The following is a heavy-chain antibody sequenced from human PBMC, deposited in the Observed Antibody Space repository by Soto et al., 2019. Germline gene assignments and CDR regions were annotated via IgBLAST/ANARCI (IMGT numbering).Heavy chain of an antibody. CDR3: TSQTGTENGDY. V-gene: IGHV3-73*02. D-gene: IGHD3-10*01. CDR2: IRSKANSYAT. CDR1: GFIFSGSA. J-gene: IGHJ4*02. Sequence: EVQLVESGGGLVQPGGSLKLSCAASGFIFSGSAMHWVRQASGKGLEWVGRIRSKANSYATAYAASVKGRFTISRDDSKNTAYLQMNSLKTEDTAVYYCTSQTGTENGDYWGQGTLVTVSS.